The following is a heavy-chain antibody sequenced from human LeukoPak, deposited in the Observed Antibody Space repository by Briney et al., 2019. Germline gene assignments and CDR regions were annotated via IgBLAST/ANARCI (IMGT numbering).Heavy chain of an antibody. CDR2: ISYDGSNR. CDR3: AGDDSSIGALYFDY. D-gene: IGHD3-22*01. Sequence: PGGSLRLSCADSGFTFSSYGMHWVRQAPGKGLGRVAVISYDGSNRYYADSVKGRFTISRDKSKNPLYLQMNSLIAEDTAVYYCAGDDSSIGALYFDYWGQGTLVTVSS. CDR1: GFTFSSYG. J-gene: IGHJ4*02. V-gene: IGHV3-30*03.